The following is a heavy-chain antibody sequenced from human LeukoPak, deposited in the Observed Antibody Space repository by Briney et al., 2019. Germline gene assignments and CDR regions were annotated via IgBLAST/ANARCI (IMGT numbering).Heavy chain of an antibody. CDR1: GFIFSSYG. J-gene: IGHJ4*02. D-gene: IGHD3-10*01. CDR3: TGSFGELTFFDY. V-gene: IGHV3-49*04. CDR2: IRSKAYGGTT. Sequence: GGTLRLSCAASGFIFSSYGMSWVRQAPGQGLEWVGFIRSKAYGGTTEYAASVKGRFTISRDDSKSIAYLQMNSLKTEDTAVYYCTGSFGELTFFDYWGQGTLVTVSS.